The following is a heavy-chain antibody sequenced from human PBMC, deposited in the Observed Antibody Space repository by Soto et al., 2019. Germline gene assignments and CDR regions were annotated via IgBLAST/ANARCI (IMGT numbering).Heavy chain of an antibody. CDR2: ISAYNGNT. J-gene: IGHJ6*02. Sequence: ASVKVSCKASGYTSTSYGISWVRQAPGQGLEWMGWISAYNGNTNYAQKLQGRVTMTTDTSTSTAYMKLRSLRSDDTAVYYCARDRGDIVVVNAIHYYYGMDVWCQGTTVTVS. CDR3: ARDRGDIVVVNAIHYYYGMDV. CDR1: GYTSTSYG. V-gene: IGHV1-18*04. D-gene: IGHD2-21*01.